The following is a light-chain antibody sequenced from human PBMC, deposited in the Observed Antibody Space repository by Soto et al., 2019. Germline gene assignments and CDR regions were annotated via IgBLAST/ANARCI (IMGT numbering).Light chain of an antibody. J-gene: IGKJ1*01. CDR2: GAS. Sequence: EIVLTQSPGTLSWSPGERATLSCRASQSVSSSYLAWYQQKPGQAPRLLIYGASTRANGIPDKFSGSGSGTDFTLTISRLEPEDFAVYYCQQYGSSPRTFGQGTKVDIK. CDR3: QQYGSSPRT. CDR1: QSVSSSY. V-gene: IGKV3-20*01.